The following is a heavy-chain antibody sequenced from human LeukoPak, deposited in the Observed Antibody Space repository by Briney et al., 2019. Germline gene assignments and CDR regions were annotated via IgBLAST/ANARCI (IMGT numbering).Heavy chain of an antibody. Sequence: PSETLSLTCAVYGVSFSGYYWSWIRQPPGKGLEWIGEINHSGSTNYNPSLKSRVTISVDTSKNQFSLKLSSVTAADTAVYYCARPGRSWYRGSFDYWGQGTLVTVSS. CDR1: GVSFSGYY. CDR3: ARPGRSWYRGSFDY. J-gene: IGHJ4*02. V-gene: IGHV4-34*01. CDR2: INHSGST. D-gene: IGHD6-13*01.